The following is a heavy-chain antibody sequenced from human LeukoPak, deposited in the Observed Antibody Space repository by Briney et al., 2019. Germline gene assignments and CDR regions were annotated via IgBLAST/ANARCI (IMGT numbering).Heavy chain of an antibody. D-gene: IGHD6-19*01. Sequence: PGRSLRLSCAASGFTFSSYDMHWVRQATGKGLEWVSAIGTAGDTYYPGSVKGRFTISRENAKNSLYLQMNSLRAGDTAVYYCARGARSSGWYIDAFDIWGQGTMVTVSS. CDR1: GFTFSSYD. J-gene: IGHJ3*02. CDR3: ARGARSSGWYIDAFDI. CDR2: IGTAGDT. V-gene: IGHV3-13*01.